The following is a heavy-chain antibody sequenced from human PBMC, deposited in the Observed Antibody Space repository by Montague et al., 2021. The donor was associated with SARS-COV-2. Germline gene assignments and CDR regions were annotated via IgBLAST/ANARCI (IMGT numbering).Heavy chain of an antibody. J-gene: IGHJ5*02. V-gene: IGHV3-23*01. D-gene: IGHD3-9*01. CDR3: AKDWELRYFDWLSHGWFDP. Sequence: SLRLSCAASGFTFSSYAMSWVRQAPGKGLEWVSAISGSGGSTYYXXSLKGRFTISRDNSKNTLYLQMNSLRAEDTAVYYCAKDWELRYFDWLSHGWFDPWGQGTPVTVSS. CDR2: ISGSGGST. CDR1: GFTFSSYA.